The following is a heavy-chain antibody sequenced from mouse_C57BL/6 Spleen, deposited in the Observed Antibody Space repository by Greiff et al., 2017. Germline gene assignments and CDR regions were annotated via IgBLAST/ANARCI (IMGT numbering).Heavy chain of an antibody. J-gene: IGHJ3*01. D-gene: IGHD2-5*01. CDR1: GYTFTSYG. Sequence: VKLQESGAELARPGASVKLSCKASGYTFTSYGISWVKQRTGQGLEWIGEIYPRSGNTYYNEKFKGKATLTADKSSSTAYMELRSLTSEDSAVYFCARLESNYGFAYWGQGTLVTVSA. CDR3: ARLESNYGFAY. CDR2: IYPRSGNT. V-gene: IGHV1-81*01.